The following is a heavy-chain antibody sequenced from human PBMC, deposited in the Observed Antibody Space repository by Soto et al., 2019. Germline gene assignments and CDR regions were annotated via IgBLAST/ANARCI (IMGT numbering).Heavy chain of an antibody. CDR2: ISAYNGNT. Sequence: GASVKVSCKASGYTFTSYGISWVRQAPGQGLEWMGWISAYNGNTNYAQKLQGRVTMTTDTSTSTAYMELRSLRSDDTAVYYCAIVRITIFGVVIYAFDIWGQGTMVTVSS. CDR1: GYTFTSYG. J-gene: IGHJ3*02. V-gene: IGHV1-18*01. CDR3: AIVRITIFGVVIYAFDI. D-gene: IGHD3-3*01.